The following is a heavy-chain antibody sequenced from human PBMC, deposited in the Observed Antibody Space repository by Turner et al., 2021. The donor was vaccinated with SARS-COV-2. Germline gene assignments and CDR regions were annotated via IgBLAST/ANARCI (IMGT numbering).Heavy chain of an antibody. CDR3: ALSPGGYSSSWYYFDY. V-gene: IGHV3-30-3*01. CDR2: ISYDGSNK. D-gene: IGHD6-13*01. Sequence: QVQLVESGGGVVQPGRSLRLSCSASGFTFSTYAMHWVRKAPGKGLEWVAIISYDGSNKYYADSVKGRFTISRDNSKNTLYLQMNSLRAEDTAVYYCALSPGGYSSSWYYFDYWGQGTLVTVSS. J-gene: IGHJ4*02. CDR1: GFTFSTYA.